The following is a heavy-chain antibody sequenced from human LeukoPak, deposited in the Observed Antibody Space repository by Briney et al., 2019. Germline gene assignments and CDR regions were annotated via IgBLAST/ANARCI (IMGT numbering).Heavy chain of an antibody. J-gene: IGHJ4*02. CDR3: AKGLSGIAARLFDY. V-gene: IGHV3-43*01. CDR1: GFTFDDYT. D-gene: IGHD6-13*01. Sequence: GGSLRLSCAASGFTFDDYTMHWVRQAPGKGLEWVSLISWDGGSTYYADSVKGRFTISRDNSKNSLYLQMNSLRTEDTALYYCAKGLSGIAARLFDYWGQGTLVTVSS. CDR2: ISWDGGST.